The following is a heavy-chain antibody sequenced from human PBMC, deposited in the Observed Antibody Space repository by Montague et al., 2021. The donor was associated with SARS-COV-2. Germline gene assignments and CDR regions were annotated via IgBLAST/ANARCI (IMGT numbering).Heavy chain of an antibody. Sequence: SLRLSCAASGFTFSSYSMNWVRQAPGKGLEWVSYISSSSSTIYYXXSLKGRFTISRDNAKNSLYLQMNSLRDEDTAVYYCARDFDGSWYEYYFDYWGQGTLVTVSS. V-gene: IGHV3-48*02. CDR2: ISSSSSTI. D-gene: IGHD3-10*01. J-gene: IGHJ4*02. CDR3: ARDFDGSWYEYYFDY. CDR1: GFTFSSYS.